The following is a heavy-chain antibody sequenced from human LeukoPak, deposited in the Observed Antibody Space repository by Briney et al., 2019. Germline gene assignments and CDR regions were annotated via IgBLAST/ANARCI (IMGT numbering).Heavy chain of an antibody. D-gene: IGHD5-18*01. CDR3: AKVRPSYTASFYFDY. CDR2: ISGSGDST. V-gene: IGHV3-23*01. CDR1: GFTVSRNY. J-gene: IGHJ4*02. Sequence: GGSLRLSCAASGFTVSRNYMSWVRQAPGKGLEWVSAISGSGDSTYYADSVKGRFTISRDNSRNTLYLQMNSLRGEDTAVYYCAKVRPSYTASFYFDYWGQGTLVTVSS.